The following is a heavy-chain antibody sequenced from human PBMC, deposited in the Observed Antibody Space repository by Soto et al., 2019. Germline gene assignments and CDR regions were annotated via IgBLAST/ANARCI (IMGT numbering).Heavy chain of an antibody. CDR1: GFTFSSYG. CDR2: ISYDGSNK. J-gene: IGHJ4*02. D-gene: IGHD6-13*01. V-gene: IGHV3-30*18. Sequence: QVQLVESGGGVVQPGRSLRLSCAASGFTFSSYGMHWVRQAPGKGLEWVAVISYDGSNKYYADSVKGRFTISRDNSKNTLYLQMNSLRDEDTAVYYCAKDPKGGAAAGKGYFDYWGQGTLVTVSS. CDR3: AKDPKGGAAAGKGYFDY.